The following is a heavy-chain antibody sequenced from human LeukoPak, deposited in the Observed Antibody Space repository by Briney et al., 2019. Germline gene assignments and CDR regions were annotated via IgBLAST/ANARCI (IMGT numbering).Heavy chain of an antibody. CDR3: AKDGFDYYDSSGYYYFNY. CDR1: GFIVSNND. CDR2: IYSGGRT. Sequence: GGSLRLSCAASGFIVSNNDMSWVRQAPGKGLEWVSLIYSGGRTYYADSVKGRFTISRDNSKNTLYLQMNSLRAEDTAVYYCAKDGFDYYDSSGYYYFNYWGQGALVTVSS. J-gene: IGHJ4*02. V-gene: IGHV3-53*01. D-gene: IGHD3-22*01.